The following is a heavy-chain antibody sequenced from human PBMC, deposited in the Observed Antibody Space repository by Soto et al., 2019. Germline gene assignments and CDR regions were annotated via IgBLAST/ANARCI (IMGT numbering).Heavy chain of an antibody. Sequence: DVQLVESGGVVVQPGGSLRLSCAASGFTFDDHILHWVRQGPGKGLEWVSLINWDGGRAYYADSVKGRFTISRDNSKNSLYLQMNSLRSDDTALYYCAKDMGGRRTSGYGMDVWGLGTTVTVSS. CDR1: GFTFDDHI. V-gene: IGHV3-43*01. D-gene: IGHD3-16*01. CDR2: INWDGGRA. J-gene: IGHJ6*01. CDR3: AKDMGGRRTSGYGMDV.